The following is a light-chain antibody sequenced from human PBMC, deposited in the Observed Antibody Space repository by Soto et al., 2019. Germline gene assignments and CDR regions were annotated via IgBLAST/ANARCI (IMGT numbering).Light chain of an antibody. CDR1: NIAAKS. V-gene: IGLV3-21*02. CDR3: LLSYGAAWV. Sequence: SYELTQPPSVSVAPGQTARITCGGDNIAAKSVHWYRQKPGQAPVLVIYDDSDRPSGIPERFSGSNSGNTTTLTISRVEAGDEADYYCLLSYGAAWVFGGGTKVTVL. J-gene: IGLJ3*02. CDR2: DDS.